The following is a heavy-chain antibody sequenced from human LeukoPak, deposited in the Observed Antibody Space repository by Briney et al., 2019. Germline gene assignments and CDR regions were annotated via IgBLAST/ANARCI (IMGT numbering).Heavy chain of an antibody. CDR2: INPNSGGT. V-gene: IGHV1-2*02. CDR3: ARDWGDGYNWIDY. Sequence: ASVKVSCKACGYTFTGYYMHWVRQAPGQGLEWMGWINPNSGGTNYAQKCQGRVTMTRDTSISTAYMELSRLRSDDTAVYYCARDWGDGYNWIDYWGQGTLVTVSS. J-gene: IGHJ4*02. D-gene: IGHD5-24*01. CDR1: GYTFTGYY.